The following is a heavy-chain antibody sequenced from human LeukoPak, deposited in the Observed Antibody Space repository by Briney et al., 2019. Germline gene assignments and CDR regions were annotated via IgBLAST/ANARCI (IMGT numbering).Heavy chain of an antibody. CDR1: GYTFTSYD. Sequence: ASVKVSCKASGYTFTSYDINWVRQATGQGLEWMGWMNPNSGNTGYAQKFQGRVTITRNTSISTAYMELSSLGSEDTAVYYCARGPSSACSGGSCYGENWFDPWGQGTLVTVSS. J-gene: IGHJ5*02. D-gene: IGHD2-15*01. V-gene: IGHV1-8*03. CDR2: MNPNSGNT. CDR3: ARGPSSACSGGSCYGENWFDP.